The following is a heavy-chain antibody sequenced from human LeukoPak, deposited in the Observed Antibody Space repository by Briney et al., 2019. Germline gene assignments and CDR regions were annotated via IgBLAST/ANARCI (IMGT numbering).Heavy chain of an antibody. CDR1: GFTFSRSA. Sequence: GGSLRLSCAASGFTFSRSAMHWVRQAPGKGLEWAAIISYDGGNKYYADSVKGRFTISRDNSKNTLYLQMNSLRAEDTAVYYCARDQGIAAGNAFDIWGQGTMVTVSS. CDR2: ISYDGGNK. D-gene: IGHD6-13*01. CDR3: ARDQGIAAGNAFDI. V-gene: IGHV3-30*04. J-gene: IGHJ3*02.